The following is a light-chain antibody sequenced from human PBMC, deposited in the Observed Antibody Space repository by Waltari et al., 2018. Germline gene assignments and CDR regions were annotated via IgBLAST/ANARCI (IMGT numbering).Light chain of an antibody. CDR1: QRVSWS. V-gene: IGKV3-20*01. CDR3: QHYVRLPAT. Sequence: GTTLSCRASQRVSWSLAWYQQKPGQPPKLLIYGASTRATVIPDRFTGSGCGTVFSLTISSLEPEDFAIYFCQHYVRLPATFGQGTKVEIK. J-gene: IGKJ1*01. CDR2: GAS.